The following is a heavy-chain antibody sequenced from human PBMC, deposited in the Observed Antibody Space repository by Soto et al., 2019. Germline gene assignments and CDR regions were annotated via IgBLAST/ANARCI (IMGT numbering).Heavy chain of an antibody. D-gene: IGHD3-22*01. CDR2: IVVSSGNT. Sequence: VKGSCKASGYTFTGYYMHWVRQAPGQGLEWIGWIVVSSGNTNYAQKFQDRVTITRDMSISTAYMELSSLRSEDTAVYYCAAGSDSSGYDDWGQGTLVTVSS. V-gene: IGHV1-58*02. CDR1: GYTFTGYY. J-gene: IGHJ4*02. CDR3: AAGSDSSGYDD.